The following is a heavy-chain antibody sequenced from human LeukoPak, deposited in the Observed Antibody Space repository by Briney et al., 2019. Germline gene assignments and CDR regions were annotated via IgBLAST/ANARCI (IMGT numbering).Heavy chain of an antibody. CDR3: ARGNDRRDGYNLGGVDAFDI. D-gene: IGHD5-24*01. CDR2: IIPIFGTA. V-gene: IGHV1-69*06. CDR1: GGTFSSYA. J-gene: IGHJ3*02. Sequence: SVKVSCKASGGTFSSYAISWVRQAPGQGLEWMGGIIPIFGTANYAQKFQGRVTITADKSTSTAYMELSSLRSEDTAVYYCARGNDRRDGYNLGGVDAFDIWGQGTMVTVSS.